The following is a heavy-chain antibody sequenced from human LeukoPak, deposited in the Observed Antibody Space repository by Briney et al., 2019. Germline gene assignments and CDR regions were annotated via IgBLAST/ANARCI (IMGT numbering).Heavy chain of an antibody. J-gene: IGHJ5*02. CDR3: ARTRLLPLRWFDP. V-gene: IGHV1-18*01. D-gene: IGHD2-15*01. CDR2: ISAYNGNT. CDR1: GYTFTSYG. Sequence: GASVKVSCKASGYTFTSYGISWVRQAPGQGLEWMGWISAYNGNTNYAQKLQGRVTMTTDTSTSTAYMELRSLRSDDTAVYYCARTRLLPLRWFDPWAREPWSPSPQ.